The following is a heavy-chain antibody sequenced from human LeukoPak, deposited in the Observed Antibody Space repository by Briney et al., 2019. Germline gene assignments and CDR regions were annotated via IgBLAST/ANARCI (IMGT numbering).Heavy chain of an antibody. CDR1: GGSINSYY. Sequence: SETLSLTCTVSGGSINSYYWSWIRQPAGKGLEWIGRIYTSGSTNYNPSLKSRVTMSVDTSKNQFSLKLSSVTAADTAVYYCATSYSYGPMGIYYFDYWGQGTLVTVSS. V-gene: IGHV4-4*07. J-gene: IGHJ4*02. D-gene: IGHD5-18*01. CDR2: IYTSGST. CDR3: ATSYSYGPMGIYYFDY.